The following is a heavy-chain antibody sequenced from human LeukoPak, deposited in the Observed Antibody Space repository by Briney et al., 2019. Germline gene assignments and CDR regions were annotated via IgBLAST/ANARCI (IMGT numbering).Heavy chain of an antibody. CDR2: ISYDGSNK. V-gene: IGHV3-30-3*01. CDR3: ATKSPPGSSGHRPY. CDR1: GFTFSSYA. J-gene: IGHJ4*02. D-gene: IGHD3-22*01. Sequence: PGRSLRLSCAASGFTFSSYAMHWVRQAPGKGLEWVAVISYDGSNKYYADSVKGRFTISRDNSKNTLFLEMNSLRAEDTAVYYCATKSPPGSSGHRPYWGQGTLVTVSS.